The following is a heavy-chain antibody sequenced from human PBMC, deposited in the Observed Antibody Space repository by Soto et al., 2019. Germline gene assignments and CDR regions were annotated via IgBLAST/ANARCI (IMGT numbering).Heavy chain of an antibody. CDR2: IVVGSGNT. D-gene: IGHD4-17*01. J-gene: IGHJ6*02. Sequence: ASVKVXXKXSGFTFTSXAVXXXXXXXXXRLEWIGWIVVGSGNTNYAQKFQERVTITRDMSTSTAYMELSSLRSEDTAVYYCAADPTVTIYYYYGMDVWGQGTTVTVSS. V-gene: IGHV1-58*01. CDR1: GFTFTSXA. CDR3: AADPTVTIYYYYGMDV.